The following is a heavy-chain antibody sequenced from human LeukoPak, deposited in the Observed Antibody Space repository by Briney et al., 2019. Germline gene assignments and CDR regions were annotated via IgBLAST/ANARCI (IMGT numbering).Heavy chain of an antibody. V-gene: IGHV3-33*01. D-gene: IGHD7-27*01. J-gene: IGHJ3*02. CDR2: IWYDGSNK. Sequence: GGSLRLSRAASGFTFSSYGVHWVRQAPGKGLEWVAVIWYDGSNKYYADSVKGRSTISRDNSKNTLYLQMNSVRAEDTAVYYCARDSTTGDRNAFDIWGQGTMVTVSS. CDR1: GFTFSSYG. CDR3: ARDSTTGDRNAFDI.